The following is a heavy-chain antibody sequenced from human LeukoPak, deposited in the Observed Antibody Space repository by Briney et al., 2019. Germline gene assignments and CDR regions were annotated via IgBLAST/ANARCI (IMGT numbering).Heavy chain of an antibody. Sequence: ASVKVSCKASGYTFTSYGISWVRQAPGQGLEWMGWISAYNGNTNYAQKLQGRVTMTTDTSTSTAYMELRSLRSDDTAVYYCARFGGGGCSSTSCYFLFDYWGQGTLVTVSS. CDR2: ISAYNGNT. V-gene: IGHV1-18*04. CDR3: ARFGGGGCSSTSCYFLFDY. D-gene: IGHD2-2*01. J-gene: IGHJ4*02. CDR1: GYTFTSYG.